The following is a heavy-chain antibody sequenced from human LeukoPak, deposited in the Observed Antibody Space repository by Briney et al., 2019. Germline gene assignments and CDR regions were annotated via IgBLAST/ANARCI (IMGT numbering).Heavy chain of an antibody. D-gene: IGHD3-22*01. CDR1: GFTFSNYG. V-gene: IGHV3-23*01. Sequence: GGSLRLSCAASGFTFSNYGMSWVRQAPGKGLEWVSGISVSDGVTSYVDSVKGRFTISRDNSKNTLYLQMNSLRAEDTGVYYCAKSGYSDGSGYYAAYYFDYWGQGTLVTVSS. CDR2: ISVSDGVT. J-gene: IGHJ4*02. CDR3: AKSGYSDGSGYYAAYYFDY.